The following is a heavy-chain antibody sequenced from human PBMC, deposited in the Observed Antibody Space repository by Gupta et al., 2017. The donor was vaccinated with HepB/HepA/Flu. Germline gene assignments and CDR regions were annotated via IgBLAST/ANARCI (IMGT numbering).Heavy chain of an antibody. CDR3: TTNPYADPFQAYNMAV. CDR1: GFTLSGSG. J-gene: IGHJ6*01. V-gene: IGHV3-73*02. CDR2: IRNKFNNYAT. D-gene: IGHD3-16*01. Sequence: LVESGGGLVQPGGSLKLACTASGFTLSGSGIHWVRQASGKGLEWMGRIRNKFNNYATEYIASVLGRFSISRDDSRSTAYLEMNNLRPDDTAVYYCTTNPYADPFQAYNMAVWGPGTTVTVSP.